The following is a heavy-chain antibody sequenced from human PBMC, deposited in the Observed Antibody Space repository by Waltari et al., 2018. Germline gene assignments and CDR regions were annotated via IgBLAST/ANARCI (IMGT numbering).Heavy chain of an antibody. D-gene: IGHD2-15*01. J-gene: IGHJ6*03. V-gene: IGHV4-39*01. CDR3: AVVLGSRSYYYYYMDV. CDR1: GGSISSSSYY. Sequence: QLQLQESGPGLVKPSETLSLTCTVSGGSISSSSYYWGWIRQPPGEGLEGIGGVYYSGSTYYNPSLKSRVTISVDTSKNQFSLKLSSVTAADTAVYYCAVVLGSRSYYYYYMDVWGKGTTVTVSS. CDR2: VYYSGST.